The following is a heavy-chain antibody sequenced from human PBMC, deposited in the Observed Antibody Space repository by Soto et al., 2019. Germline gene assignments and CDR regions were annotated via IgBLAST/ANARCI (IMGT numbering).Heavy chain of an antibody. CDR1: GFIFSDYT. CDR2: ISSSGDAI. J-gene: IGHJ6*02. D-gene: IGHD6-13*01. CDR3: ARDHGGSTCLVGVYYFFGMDV. V-gene: IGHV3-48*02. Sequence: EVQLVESGGDLVQPGGSLRLSCAASGFIFSDYTMTCVRQAPGRGLEFVSHISSSGDAIFYAESVKGRFTVSRDNAKNSLFLQMNSLRDDDTAVYFCARDHGGSTCLVGVYYFFGMDVWGQGTAVTVSS.